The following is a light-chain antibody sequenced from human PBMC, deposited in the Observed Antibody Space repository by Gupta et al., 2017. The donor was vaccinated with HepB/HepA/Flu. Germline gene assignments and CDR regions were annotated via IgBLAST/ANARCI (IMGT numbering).Light chain of an antibody. CDR2: DVS. CDR1: SSDVGGYNY. J-gene: IGLJ1*01. CDR3: SSYTSSSTYV. V-gene: IGLV2-14*01. Sequence: QSALPQPASVSGSGQWITISCTGTSSDVGGYNYVTWYQQHPGKAPRLMIYDVSNRPSGVSNRFSGSKSGNTTSLTISVLQAEDEADYYCSSYTSSSTYVFRTGTKVTVL.